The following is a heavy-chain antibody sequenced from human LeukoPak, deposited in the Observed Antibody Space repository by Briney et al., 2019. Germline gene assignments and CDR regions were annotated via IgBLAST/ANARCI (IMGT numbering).Heavy chain of an antibody. Sequence: PGGSLRLSCAASGFTVSSNYMSWVRQAPGKGLEWVSVIYSGGSTYYADSVKGRFTISRDNSKNTLYLQMNSLRAEDTAVYYCARFDYGHYFDYWGQGTLVTVSS. V-gene: IGHV3-66*01. CDR1: GFTVSSNY. J-gene: IGHJ4*02. CDR3: ARFDYGHYFDY. D-gene: IGHD4-17*01. CDR2: IYSGGST.